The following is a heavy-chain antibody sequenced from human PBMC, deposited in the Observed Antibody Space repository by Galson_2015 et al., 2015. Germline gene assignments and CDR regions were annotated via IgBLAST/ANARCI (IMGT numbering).Heavy chain of an antibody. CDR1: GDSVSSNCAA. J-gene: IGHJ6*02. Sequence: CAISGDSVSSNCAAWNWIRQSPSRGLEWLGRTYYRSKWYNDYAVSVKSRITINPDTSKNQFSLQLNSVTPEDTAVYYCAGQAYSSSGYYYYGMDVWGQGTTVTVSS. CDR3: AGQAYSSSGYYYYGMDV. D-gene: IGHD6-13*01. V-gene: IGHV6-1*01. CDR2: TYYRSKWYN.